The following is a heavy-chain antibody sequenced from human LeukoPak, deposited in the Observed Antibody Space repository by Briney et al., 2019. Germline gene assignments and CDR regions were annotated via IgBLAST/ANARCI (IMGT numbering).Heavy chain of an antibody. CDR1: GFTFSGAW. CDR3: AKDGTMIVVAPTPWVWFDP. V-gene: IGHV3-23*01. CDR2: ISGSGGST. Sequence: GGSLRLSCTASGFTFSGAWMTWVRQAPGKGLEWVSAISGSGGSTYYADSVKGRFTISRDNSKNTLYLQMNSLRAEDTAVYYCAKDGTMIVVAPTPWVWFDPWGQGTLVTVSS. J-gene: IGHJ5*02. D-gene: IGHD3-22*01.